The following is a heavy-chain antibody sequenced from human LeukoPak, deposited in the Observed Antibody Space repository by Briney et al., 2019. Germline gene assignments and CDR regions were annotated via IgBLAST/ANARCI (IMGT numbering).Heavy chain of an antibody. CDR3: ARAYSSSWLSAFDI. Sequence: PSETLSLTCTVSGGSISSYYWSWIRQPPGKGLGWIGYIDTSGSTNHNPSLKSQVTISADTSKTQFSLKLSSVTAADTAVYYCARAYSSSWLSAFDIWGQGTMVTVSS. D-gene: IGHD6-13*01. J-gene: IGHJ3*02. CDR1: GGSISSYY. V-gene: IGHV4-4*09. CDR2: IDTSGST.